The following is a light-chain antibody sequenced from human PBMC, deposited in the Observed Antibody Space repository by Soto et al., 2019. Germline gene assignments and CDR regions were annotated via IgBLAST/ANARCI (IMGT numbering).Light chain of an antibody. Sequence: DIQMTQSPSSLSASVGYRVTITCQASHDITNYLNWYPQTPGTAPRLLLYDASSFEKGVPSRFSGSGSGTDFTFTISSLQHEDIATYYCQHYDHLPITFGQGTRLEIK. CDR1: HDITNY. V-gene: IGKV1-33*01. CDR2: DAS. J-gene: IGKJ5*01. CDR3: QHYDHLPIT.